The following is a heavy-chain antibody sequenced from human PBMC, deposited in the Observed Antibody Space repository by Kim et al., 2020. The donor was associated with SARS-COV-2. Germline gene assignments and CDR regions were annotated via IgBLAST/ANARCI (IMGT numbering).Heavy chain of an antibody. D-gene: IGHD7-27*01. CDR3: AKDPIDPGLYFQH. Sequence: YADSVKGRFTISRDNSKNTLYLQMNSLRAEDTAVYYCAKDPIDPGLYFQHWGQGTLVTVSS. V-gene: IGHV3-23*01. J-gene: IGHJ1*01.